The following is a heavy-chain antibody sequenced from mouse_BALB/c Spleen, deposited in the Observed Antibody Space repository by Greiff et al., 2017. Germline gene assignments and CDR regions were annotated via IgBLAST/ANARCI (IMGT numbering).Heavy chain of an antibody. D-gene: IGHD1-2*01. CDR2: INSNGGST. Sequence: EVHLVESGGGLVQPGGSLKLSCAASGFTFSSYGMSWVRQTPDKRLELVATINSNGGSTYYPDSVKGRFTISRDNAKNTLYLQMSSLKSEDTAMYYCARVLLRLPYYFDYWGQGTTLTVSS. J-gene: IGHJ2*01. V-gene: IGHV5-6-3*01. CDR1: GFTFSSYG. CDR3: ARVLLRLPYYFDY.